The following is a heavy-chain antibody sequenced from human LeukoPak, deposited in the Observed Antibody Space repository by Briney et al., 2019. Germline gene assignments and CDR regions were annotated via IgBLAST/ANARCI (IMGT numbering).Heavy chain of an antibody. Sequence: PSQTLSLTCTVSGGSISSGGYYWSWIRQHPGKGLEWIGYIYYSGSTYYNPSLKSRVTISVDTSKNHFSLKLSSVTAADTAVHYCARGQAGIVVVTATDAFDIWGQGTMVTVSS. CDR3: ARGQAGIVVVTATDAFDI. CDR1: GGSISSGGYY. V-gene: IGHV4-31*03. CDR2: IYYSGST. D-gene: IGHD2-21*02. J-gene: IGHJ3*02.